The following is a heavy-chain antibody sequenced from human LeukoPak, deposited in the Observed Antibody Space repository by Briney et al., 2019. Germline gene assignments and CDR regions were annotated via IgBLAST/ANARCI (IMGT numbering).Heavy chain of an antibody. CDR1: GGTFSSYA. CDR3: ARDRSSGWYFDY. V-gene: IGHV1-3*01. J-gene: IGHJ4*02. D-gene: IGHD6-19*01. Sequence: ASVKVSCKASGGTFSSYAISWVRQAPGQRLEWMGWINAGNGNTKYSQKFQGRVTITRDTSASTAYMELSSLRSEDTAVYYCARDRSSGWYFDYWGQGTLVTVSS. CDR2: INAGNGNT.